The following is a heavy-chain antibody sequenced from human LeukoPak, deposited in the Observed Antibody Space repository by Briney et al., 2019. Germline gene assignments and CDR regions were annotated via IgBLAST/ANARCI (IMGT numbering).Heavy chain of an antibody. V-gene: IGHV3-43*02. D-gene: IGHD6-13*01. CDR1: GFTFGGYA. CDR3: AKGIAARTSSLDY. CDR2: ISGDGGST. J-gene: IGHJ4*02. Sequence: GGSLTLSCAASGFTFGGYAMHWVRQAPGKGLEWVSLISGDGGSTYYADSVKGRFTISRDNSKNSLYLQMNSLRTEDTALYYWAKGIAARTSSLDYWGQGALVTGSS.